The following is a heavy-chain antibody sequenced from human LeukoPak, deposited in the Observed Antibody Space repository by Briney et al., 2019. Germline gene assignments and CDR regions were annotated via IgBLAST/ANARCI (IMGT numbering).Heavy chain of an antibody. V-gene: IGHV1-2*06. CDR3: ARDAARIPVAGVVWYFDL. J-gene: IGHJ2*01. CDR2: INPNSGGT. CDR1: GYTFTGYY. Sequence: ASVKVSCKASGYTFTGYYMHWVRQAPGQGLEWMGRINPNSGGTNYAQKFQGRVTMTRDTSIRPASMELSRLRSDDTAVYCCARDAARIPVAGVVWYFDLWGRGTLVTVSS. D-gene: IGHD6-19*01.